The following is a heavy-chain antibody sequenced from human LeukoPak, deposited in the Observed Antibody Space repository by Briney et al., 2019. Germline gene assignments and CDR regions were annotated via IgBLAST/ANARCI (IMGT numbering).Heavy chain of an antibody. CDR2: ISYDGSNK. V-gene: IGHV3-30-3*01. Sequence: GGSLRLSCAASGFTFSSYAMHWVRQAPGKGLEWVAVISYDGSNKYYADSVKGRFTISRDNSKNTLYLQMNSLRAEDTAVYYCARTPGYSGSYYILWGQGTLVTVSS. CDR3: ARTPGYSGSYYIL. CDR1: GFTFSSYA. D-gene: IGHD1-26*01. J-gene: IGHJ4*02.